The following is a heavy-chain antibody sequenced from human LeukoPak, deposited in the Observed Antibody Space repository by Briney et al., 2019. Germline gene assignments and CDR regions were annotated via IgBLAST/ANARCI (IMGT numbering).Heavy chain of an antibody. CDR2: ISYDGRQN. Sequence: PGRSLRLSCAASGFTFSTYAMNWVRQAPGKGLEWVAVISYDGRQNYYADSVKGRFTISRDNSKNTLYLQMNSLRDEDSAAYYCAKDLVPAANYYYYYMDVWGKGTTVTVSS. D-gene: IGHD2-2*01. CDR3: AKDLVPAANYYYYYMDV. V-gene: IGHV3-30*04. J-gene: IGHJ6*03. CDR1: GFTFSTYA.